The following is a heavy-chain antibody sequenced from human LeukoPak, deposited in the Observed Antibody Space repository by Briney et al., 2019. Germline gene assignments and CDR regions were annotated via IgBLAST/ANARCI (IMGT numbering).Heavy chain of an antibody. Sequence: PSETLSLTCTVSGGSISSGSYYWSWIRQPAGKGLEWIGRIYTSGSTNYNPSLKSRVTISVDTSKNQFSLKLSSVTAAGTAVYYCAGGNRWLVYYWGQGTLVTVSS. CDR1: GGSISSGSYY. CDR2: IYTSGST. J-gene: IGHJ4*02. V-gene: IGHV4-61*02. D-gene: IGHD6-19*01. CDR3: AGGNRWLVYY.